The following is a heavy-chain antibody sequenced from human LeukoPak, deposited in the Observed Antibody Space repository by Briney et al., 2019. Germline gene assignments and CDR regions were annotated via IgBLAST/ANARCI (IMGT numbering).Heavy chain of an antibody. CDR2: INSDGSST. Sequence: GGSLRLSCAASGFTFSSCWMHWVRQAPGKGLVWVSRINSDGSSTNYADSVKGRFTISRDNSKNTLYLQMNSLRAEDTAVYYCASGRYYFDYWGQGTLVTVSS. CDR3: ASGRYYFDY. CDR1: GFTFSSCW. V-gene: IGHV3-74*01. J-gene: IGHJ4*02.